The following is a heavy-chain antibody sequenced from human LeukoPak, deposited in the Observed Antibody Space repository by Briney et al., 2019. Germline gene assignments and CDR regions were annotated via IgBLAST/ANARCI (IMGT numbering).Heavy chain of an antibody. D-gene: IGHD2-15*01. CDR3: AKNQVVVAATHRDWFDP. J-gene: IGHJ5*02. CDR2: ISSSGGST. CDR1: GFTFSSYA. V-gene: IGHV3-23*01. Sequence: GGSLRLSCAASGFTFSSYAMSWFRQAPGKGLEWVSAISSSGGSTYYADSVKGRFTISRDNSKNTLYLQMNSLRAEDTAVYYCAKNQVVVAATHRDWFDPWGQGTLVTVSS.